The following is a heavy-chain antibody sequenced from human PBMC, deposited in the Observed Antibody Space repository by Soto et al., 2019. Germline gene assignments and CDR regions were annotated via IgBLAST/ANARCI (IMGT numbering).Heavy chain of an antibody. CDR1: GYTFTSHA. CDR2: INAGNGNT. V-gene: IGHV1-3*01. Sequence: GASVKVSCKASGYTFTSHAMHWVRQAPGQRLEWMGWINAGNGNTKYSQKFQGRVTITRDTSASTAYMELSSLRSEDTAVYYCAIVFGDFWRGHQFDYWGQGTLVTVSS. J-gene: IGHJ4*02. CDR3: AIVFGDFWRGHQFDY. D-gene: IGHD3-3*01.